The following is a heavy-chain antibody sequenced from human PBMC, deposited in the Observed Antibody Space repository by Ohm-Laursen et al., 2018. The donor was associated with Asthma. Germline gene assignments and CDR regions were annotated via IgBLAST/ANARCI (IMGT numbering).Heavy chain of an antibody. J-gene: IGHJ4*02. CDR1: GSTFRSYA. CDR3: ARGLDVIVGGDGALVY. V-gene: IGHV3-30-3*01. D-gene: IGHD2-21*01. Sequence: SLRLSCAASGSTFRSYAMHWVRQAPGKGLEWVAVGGSYYDGGLKYYADSVTCRFTISSDNSKNTLYLQMNRVRAEDTAVYYSARGLDVIVGGDGALVYWGQGTLVTVSS. CDR2: GGSYYDGGLK.